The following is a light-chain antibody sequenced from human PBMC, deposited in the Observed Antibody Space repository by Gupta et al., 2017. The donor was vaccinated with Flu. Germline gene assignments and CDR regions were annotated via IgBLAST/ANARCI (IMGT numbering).Light chain of an antibody. Sequence: QSALTQPASVSGSPGKSSTISCTGSSSDVGNYHLVSWYQHQPGKAPHLMIYEGSKRPSVVSDRFSGSKSDNTASLTISGLQAEDEADYFCCSYAGRYTYVFGTGTKVTVL. CDR1: SSDVGNYHL. J-gene: IGLJ1*01. V-gene: IGLV2-23*01. CDR3: CSYAGRYTYV. CDR2: EGS.